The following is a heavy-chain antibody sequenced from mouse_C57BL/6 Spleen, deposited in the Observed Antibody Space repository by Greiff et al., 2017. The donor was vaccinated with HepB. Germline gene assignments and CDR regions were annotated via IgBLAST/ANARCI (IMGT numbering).Heavy chain of an antibody. CDR1: GYTFTSYW. Sequence: VKLQQPGAELVKPGASVKVSCKASGYTFTSYWMHWVKQRPGQGLEWIGRIHPSDSDTNYNQKFKGKATLTVDKSSSTAYMQLSSLTSEDSAVYYCAMPLYGSSNYFDYWGQGTTLTVSS. D-gene: IGHD1-1*01. CDR2: IHPSDSDT. J-gene: IGHJ2*01. V-gene: IGHV1-74*01. CDR3: AMPLYGSSNYFDY.